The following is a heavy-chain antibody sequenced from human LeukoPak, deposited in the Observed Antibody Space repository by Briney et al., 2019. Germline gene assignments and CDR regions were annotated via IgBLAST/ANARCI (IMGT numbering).Heavy chain of an antibody. CDR1: GGSFSGYY. Sequence: PSETLSLTCAVYGGSFSGYYWSWIRQPPGKGLEWIGEINHSGSTNYNPSLKSRVTISVDTSKNQFSLKLSSVTAADTAVYYCARDGGRELPYYFDYWGEGTLVTVSS. CDR2: INHSGST. D-gene: IGHD1-26*01. V-gene: IGHV4-34*01. J-gene: IGHJ4*02. CDR3: ARDGGRELPYYFDY.